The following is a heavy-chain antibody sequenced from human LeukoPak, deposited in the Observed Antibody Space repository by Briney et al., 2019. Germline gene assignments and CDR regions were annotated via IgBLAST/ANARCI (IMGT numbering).Heavy chain of an antibody. CDR3: ARDLRYYYGSSGYDY. CDR1: GGSISSSSYY. V-gene: IGHV4-39*07. J-gene: IGHJ4*02. Sequence: SETLSLTCTASGGSISSSSYYWGRIRQPPGKGLEWIGSIYYSGSTYYNPSLKSRVTISVDTSKNQFSLKLSSVTAADTAVYYCARDLRYYYGSSGYDYWGQGTLVTVSS. CDR2: IYYSGST. D-gene: IGHD3-22*01.